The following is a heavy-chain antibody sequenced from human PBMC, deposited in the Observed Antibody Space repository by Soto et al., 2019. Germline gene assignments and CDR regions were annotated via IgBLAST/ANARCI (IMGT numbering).Heavy chain of an antibody. CDR1: GGSINSYY. CDR2: IYYSGST. Sequence: QVQLQESGPGLVKPSETLSLTCTVSGGSINSYYWSWIRQPPGKGLEWIGYIYYSGSTNYNPSLKSRVTISVDTSKNQFSLKLSSVTAADTAVYYCARHHDSWSQGTLVTVSS. CDR3: ARHHDS. J-gene: IGHJ4*02. V-gene: IGHV4-59*08.